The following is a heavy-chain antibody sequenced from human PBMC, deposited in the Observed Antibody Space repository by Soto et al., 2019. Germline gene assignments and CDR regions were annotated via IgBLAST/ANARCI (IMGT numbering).Heavy chain of an antibody. CDR2: FDPEDGKT. D-gene: IGHD1-1*01. Sequence: ASVKVSCKVSGYTLSEFSMHWVRQAPRKGLEWMGGFDPEDGKTTSAQKFQGRLTMTEDTSAETAYMELSSLRFEDTAVYYCVRVRRQGATWYNSYCMDLWG. V-gene: IGHV1-24*01. J-gene: IGHJ6*02. CDR1: GYTLSEFS. CDR3: VRVRRQGATWYNSYCMDL.